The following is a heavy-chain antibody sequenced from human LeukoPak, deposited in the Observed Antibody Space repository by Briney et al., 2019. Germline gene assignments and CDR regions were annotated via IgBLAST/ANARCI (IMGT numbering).Heavy chain of an antibody. CDR2: IKQDGSEI. J-gene: IGHJ4*02. V-gene: IGHV3-7*01. CDR1: RLTLSTSW. CDR3: ARGRALNDY. Sequence: GSLRLSCEASRLTLSTSWMSWVRQAPGKGLEWVASIKQDGSEISYVDSVKGRFTISRDNAKNSLYLQMNSLRAKDTAVYYCARGRALNDYWGQGTLVTVSS.